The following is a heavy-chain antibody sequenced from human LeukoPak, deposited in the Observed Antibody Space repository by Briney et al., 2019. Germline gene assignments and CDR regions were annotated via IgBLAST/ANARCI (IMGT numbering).Heavy chain of an antibody. D-gene: IGHD2-15*01. Sequence: GASVKVSCKASGYTFTSYYMNWVRQAPGQGLEWMGLINPSGGSTSYAQKFQGRVTMTRDTSTSTVYMELRSLRSEDTAVYYCARVSGYCSGGSCYGLPSHGMDVWGQGTTVTVSS. V-gene: IGHV1-46*01. CDR1: GYTFTSYY. CDR3: ARVSGYCSGGSCYGLPSHGMDV. J-gene: IGHJ6*02. CDR2: INPSGGST.